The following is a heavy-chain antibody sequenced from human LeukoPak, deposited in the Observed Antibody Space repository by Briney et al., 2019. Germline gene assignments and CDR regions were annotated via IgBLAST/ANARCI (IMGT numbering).Heavy chain of an antibody. V-gene: IGHV3-48*03. CDR2: ISATGGTI. CDR1: GFTFSSNG. J-gene: IGHJ4*02. D-gene: IGHD2/OR15-2a*01. CDR3: AKDRFPQTSQRPLSFDY. Sequence: GGSLRLSCAASGFTFSSNGMNWVRQAPGKGLEWVSYISATGGTIYYADSVKGRFTISRDNAKNSLYLQLNNLRAEDTAVYYCAKDRFPQTSQRPLSFDYWGQGTLVTVSS.